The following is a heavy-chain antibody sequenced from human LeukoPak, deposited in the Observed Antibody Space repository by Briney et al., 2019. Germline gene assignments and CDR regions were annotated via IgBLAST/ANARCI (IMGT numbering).Heavy chain of an antibody. CDR2: MKQDGSEK. CDR3: ARSGFGLGYAFDI. D-gene: IGHD3-10*01. CDR1: GFAFSSYW. Sequence: KPGGSLRLSCXASGFAFSSYWMSWVRQAPGKGLEWVANMKQDGSEKNYVDSVKGRFTIFRDNAKNSLYLQLNSLSAEDTAVYYCARSGFGLGYAFDIWGQGTMVTVSS. J-gene: IGHJ3*02. V-gene: IGHV3-7*01.